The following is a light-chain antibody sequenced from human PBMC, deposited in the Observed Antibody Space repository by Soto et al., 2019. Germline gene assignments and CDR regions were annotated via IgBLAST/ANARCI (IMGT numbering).Light chain of an antibody. J-gene: IGLJ2*01. Sequence: QLVLTQSPSASASLGASVKLTCTLSSGHSSYAIAWHQQQPGKGPRYLMKLNSDGSHSKGDGIPDRFSGSSSGAERYLTISSLQSEDEADYYCQTWGTDIVVFGGGSQLTVL. CDR2: LNSDGSH. CDR3: QTWGTDIVV. CDR1: SGHSSYA. V-gene: IGLV4-69*01.